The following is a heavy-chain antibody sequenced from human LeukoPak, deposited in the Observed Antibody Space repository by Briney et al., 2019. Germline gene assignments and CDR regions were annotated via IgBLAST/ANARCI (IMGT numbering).Heavy chain of an antibody. CDR3: ARDSVGAPDR. CDR2: IKQDGSEK. CDR1: GFTFSDYW. V-gene: IGHV3-7*01. Sequence: PGGSLRLSCAASGFTFSDYWMVWVRQAPGKGLEWVATIKQDGSEKYYVGSVKGRFTISRDNAKNSLYLEMNSLGAEDTAVYYCARDSVGAPDRWGQGTLVTVSS. D-gene: IGHD3-10*01. J-gene: IGHJ4*02.